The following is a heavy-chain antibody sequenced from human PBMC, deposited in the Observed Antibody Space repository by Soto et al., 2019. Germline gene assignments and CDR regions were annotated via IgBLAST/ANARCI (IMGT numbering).Heavy chain of an antibody. D-gene: IGHD1-26*01. CDR1: GYTFGRYG. CDR3: ARRIQFSGSYYGMDV. V-gene: IGHV1-18*04. Sequence: QVQLVQSGAEVKKPGASVKVSCKASGYTFGRYGVTWVRQAPGQGLEWMGWINPYNGNANYGQKLQGRVTMTTYTFTSTAYMELRSLRSDDTAVYYCARRIQFSGSYYGMDVWGQGTTVTVSS. J-gene: IGHJ6*02. CDR2: INPYNGNA.